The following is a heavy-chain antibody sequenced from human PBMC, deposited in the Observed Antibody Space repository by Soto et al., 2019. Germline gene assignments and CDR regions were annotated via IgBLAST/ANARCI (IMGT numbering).Heavy chain of an antibody. V-gene: IGHV3-53*01. D-gene: IGHD3-22*01. CDR2: IYSGGRT. Sequence: GGSLRLSCVGSGFTIHSNYVNWVRQAPGKGLEWLSVIYSGGRTNYADSVKGRFTISRDNSKGTVYLQMNSLRPEDTAVYYCAKGDYYDRHFDHWGQGTMVTVCS. CDR1: GFTIHSNY. CDR3: AKGDYYDRHFDH. J-gene: IGHJ4*02.